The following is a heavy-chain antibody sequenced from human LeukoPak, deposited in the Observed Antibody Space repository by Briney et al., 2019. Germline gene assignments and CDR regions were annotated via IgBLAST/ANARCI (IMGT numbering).Heavy chain of an antibody. J-gene: IGHJ6*02. Sequence: ASVKVSCKASGYTFTSYDINWVRQATGQGLEWMGWMSPNSGNTGYAQKFQGRVTMTRNTSISTAYMELSSLRSEDTAVYYCARVYPIKYCSSTSCYKSYYYYGMDVWGQGTTVTVSS. CDR3: ARVYPIKYCSSTSCYKSYYYYGMDV. CDR1: GYTFTSYD. V-gene: IGHV1-8*01. CDR2: MSPNSGNT. D-gene: IGHD2-2*02.